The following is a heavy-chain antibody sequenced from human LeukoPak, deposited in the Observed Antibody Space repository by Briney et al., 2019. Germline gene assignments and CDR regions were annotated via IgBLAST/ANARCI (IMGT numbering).Heavy chain of an antibody. V-gene: IGHV4-59*12. J-gene: IGHJ6*03. CDR2: IHYSESI. D-gene: IGHD1-26*01. Sequence: PSETLSLICSVSGVSIKSSYWSWIRQPPGKGLEWIGDIHYSESINYNPSLKSRVTISVDTSKNQFSLKLSSVTAADTAVYYCARAVGVGPIRGFIHYYYMDVWGKGTTVTVSS. CDR3: ARAVGVGPIRGFIHYYYMDV. CDR1: GVSIKSSY.